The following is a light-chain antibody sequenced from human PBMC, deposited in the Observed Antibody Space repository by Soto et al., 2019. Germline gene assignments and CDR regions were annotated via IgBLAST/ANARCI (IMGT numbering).Light chain of an antibody. CDR1: QNISDW. CDR3: QQYNSYSEWT. Sequence: DIQMTQSPSTLSASVGDGVTITCRASQNISDWLAWYQQKPGQAPKLLIYYASTVESGVPSRFRGTASGTEFTLTISSLHRDHFRTSYCQQYNSYSEWTFGQGTKVESK. V-gene: IGKV1-5*01. CDR2: YAS. J-gene: IGKJ1*01.